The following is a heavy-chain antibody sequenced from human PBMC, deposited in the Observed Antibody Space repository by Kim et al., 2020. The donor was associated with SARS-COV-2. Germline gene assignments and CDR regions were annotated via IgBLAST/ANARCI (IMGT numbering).Heavy chain of an antibody. CDR1: GGSISSGGYY. Sequence: SETLSLTCTVSGGSISSGGYYWSWIRQHPGKGLEWIGYIYYSGSTYYNPSLKSRVTISVDTSKNQFSLKLSSVTAADTAVYYCASQWERRYYYGMDVWGQGTTVTVSS. CDR3: ASQWERRYYYGMDV. D-gene: IGHD1-26*01. CDR2: IYYSGST. V-gene: IGHV4-31*03. J-gene: IGHJ6*02.